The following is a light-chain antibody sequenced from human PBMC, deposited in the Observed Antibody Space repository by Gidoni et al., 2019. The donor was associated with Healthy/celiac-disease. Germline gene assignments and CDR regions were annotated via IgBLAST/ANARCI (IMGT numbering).Light chain of an antibody. V-gene: IGKV3-11*01. CDR3: QQRSNWPLT. Sequence: EIVLTQSPATPSLSPGERATLSCRASQSVSSYLAGYQQKPGQAPRLLIYDASNRATGIPARFSGSGSGTDFTLTISSLEPEDFAVYYCQQRSNWPLTFGPGTKVDIK. J-gene: IGKJ3*01. CDR2: DAS. CDR1: QSVSSY.